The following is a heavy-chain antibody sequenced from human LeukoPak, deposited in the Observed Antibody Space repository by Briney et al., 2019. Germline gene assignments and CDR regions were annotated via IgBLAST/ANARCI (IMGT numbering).Heavy chain of an antibody. D-gene: IGHD2-15*01. V-gene: IGHV3-74*01. CDR3: ARGLRTPDY. CDR2: INSDGSST. J-gene: IGHJ4*02. Sequence: GGSLRLSCAASGFTFSSYWMHWVRQAPGKGLVWVSRINSDGSSTSYAESVKGRFTVSRDSAKNTLYLQMNSLRADDTAVYYCARGLRTPDYWGQGTLVTVSS. CDR1: GFTFSSYW.